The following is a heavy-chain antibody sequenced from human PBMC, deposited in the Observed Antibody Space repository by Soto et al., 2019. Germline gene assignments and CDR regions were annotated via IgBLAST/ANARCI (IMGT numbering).Heavy chain of an antibody. Sequence: SETLSLTCTFSGGSISSGDYYWSWIRQPPGKGLGWIGYIYYSGSTYYNPSLKSRVAISVDTSKNQFSLKLSSVTAADTAVYYCARENCTNGVCYNYYYYGMDVWGQGTTVTVSS. CDR3: ARENCTNGVCYNYYYYGMDV. V-gene: IGHV4-30-4*01. CDR1: GGSISSGDYY. J-gene: IGHJ6*02. D-gene: IGHD2-8*01. CDR2: IYYSGST.